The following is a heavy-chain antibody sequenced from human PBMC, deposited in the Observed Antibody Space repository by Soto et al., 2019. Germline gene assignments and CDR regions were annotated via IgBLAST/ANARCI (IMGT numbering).Heavy chain of an antibody. D-gene: IGHD1-26*01. CDR1: GYTFTSYG. CDR3: ARVVGALGIWFDP. J-gene: IGHJ5*02. Sequence: QVQLVQSGAEVKKPGASVKVSCKASGYTFTSYGISWVRQAPGQGLEWMGRISAYNGNTTYAKKPQGRVTMTTDTPTGAAYMEWRSLRSDATAGYYCARVVGALGIWFDPWGQGTLVTVSS. V-gene: IGHV1-18*01. CDR2: ISAYNGNT.